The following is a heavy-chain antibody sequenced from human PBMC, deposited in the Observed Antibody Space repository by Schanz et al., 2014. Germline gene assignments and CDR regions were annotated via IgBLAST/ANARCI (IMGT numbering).Heavy chain of an antibody. D-gene: IGHD3-3*01. V-gene: IGHV4-4*07. CDR3: ARDRGYDFSFDP. CDR1: GGSISSFY. Sequence: QVQLQESGPGLVKSSETLSLTCTVSGGSISSFYWGWIRQPAGKGLEWIGRIYTSGSTNYNPSLKSRVPIPLDPTKNQFSLKLTSVTAADTAVYYCARDRGYDFSFDPWGQGTLVTVSS. CDR2: IYTSGST. J-gene: IGHJ5*02.